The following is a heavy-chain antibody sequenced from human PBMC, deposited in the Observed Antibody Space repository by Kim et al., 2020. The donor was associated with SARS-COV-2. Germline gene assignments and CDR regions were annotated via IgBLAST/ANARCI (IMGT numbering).Heavy chain of an antibody. CDR1: GYTFTSYG. CDR3: ARDSCYYDSSGYYYVSCLPKGGANYFDY. Sequence: ASVKVSCKASGYTFTSYGISWVRQAPGQGLEWMGWISAYNGNTNYAQKLQGRVTMTTDTSTSTAYMELRSLRSDDTAVYYCARDSCYYDSSGYYYVSCLPKGGANYFDYWGQGTLLTVSS. D-gene: IGHD3-22*01. J-gene: IGHJ4*02. CDR2: ISAYNGNT. V-gene: IGHV1-18*04.